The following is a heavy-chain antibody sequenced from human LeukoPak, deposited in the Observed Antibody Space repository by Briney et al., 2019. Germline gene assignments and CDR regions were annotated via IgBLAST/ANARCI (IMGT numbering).Heavy chain of an antibody. D-gene: IGHD2-15*01. CDR1: GYTFTSYG. CDR3: ARDGGYCSGGSCYGPRRWFDP. CDR2: ISAYNGNT. Sequence: ASVKVSCKASGYTFTSYGISWVRQAPGQGLEWMGWISAYNGNTNYAQKLQGRVTMTTDTSTSTAYMELRSLRSDDTAVYYCARDGGYCSGGSCYGPRRWFDPWGQGTLVTVSS. V-gene: IGHV1-18*01. J-gene: IGHJ5*02.